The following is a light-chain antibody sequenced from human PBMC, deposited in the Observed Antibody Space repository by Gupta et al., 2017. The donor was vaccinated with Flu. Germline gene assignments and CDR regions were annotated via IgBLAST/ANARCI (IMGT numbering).Light chain of an antibody. CDR2: EVS. V-gene: IGKV2-30*01. CDR1: QRLVYSDGNTY. CDR3: TKGKQPWT. Sequence: VMTQSPLSLPVTLGQPASIACRSSQRLVYSDGNTYLNWFQQIPGQSPRRLIYEVSNRDSGVSDRFSGSGSGXDFTLKXSRGEAEDGGVYYCTKGKQPWTFGXGTKVEIK. J-gene: IGKJ2*02.